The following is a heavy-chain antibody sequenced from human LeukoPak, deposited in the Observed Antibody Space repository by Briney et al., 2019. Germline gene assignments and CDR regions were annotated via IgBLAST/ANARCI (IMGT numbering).Heavy chain of an antibody. CDR3: ARSTYYYDSSGYCDY. J-gene: IGHJ4*02. V-gene: IGHV1-18*01. D-gene: IGHD3-22*01. CDR2: ISGYNGNT. CDR1: GYTFTNYG. Sequence: ASAKVSCKASGYTFTNYGIDWVRQAPGQGLEWMGWISGYNGNTNYAQKLQGRVTMTTDTSTTTAYMELRSLRSDDTAVYHCARSTYYYDSSGYCDYWGQGTLVTVSS.